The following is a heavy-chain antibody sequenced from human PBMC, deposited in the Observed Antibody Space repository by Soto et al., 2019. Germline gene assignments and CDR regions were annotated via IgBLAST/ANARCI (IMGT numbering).Heavy chain of an antibody. J-gene: IGHJ4*02. CDR1: GASITSSSHY. V-gene: IGHV2-5*02. Sequence: TLSLTCTVSGASITSSSHYWGWIRQPPGKALEWLALIYWDDDKRYSPSLKSRLTITKDTSKNQVVLTMTNMDPVDTATYYCAHSLIPNWGSRGAFDYWGQGTLVTVSS. CDR2: IYWDDDK. D-gene: IGHD7-27*01. CDR3: AHSLIPNWGSRGAFDY.